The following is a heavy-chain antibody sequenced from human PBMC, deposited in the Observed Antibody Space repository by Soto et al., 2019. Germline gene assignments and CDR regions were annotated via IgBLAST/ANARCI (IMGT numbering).Heavy chain of an antibody. D-gene: IGHD3-10*01. CDR3: AKARADYYGSGSPIDY. CDR1: GFTFSSYA. Sequence: EVQLLESGGGLVQPGGSLRLSCAASGFTFSSYAMSWVRQAPGKGLEWVSAISGSGGSTYYADSVKGRFTISRDNSKNTRYLKMNSLRAEDTAVYYCAKARADYYGSGSPIDYWGQGTLVTVSS. CDR2: ISGSGGST. J-gene: IGHJ4*02. V-gene: IGHV3-23*01.